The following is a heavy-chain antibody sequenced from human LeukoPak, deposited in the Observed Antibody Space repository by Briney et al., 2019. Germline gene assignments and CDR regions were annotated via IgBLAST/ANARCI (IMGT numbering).Heavy chain of an antibody. J-gene: IGHJ4*02. V-gene: IGHV3-33*01. CDR3: AREVLDSSGWYPTRYFDY. D-gene: IGHD6-19*01. CDR1: GFTFSSYG. Sequence: WGSLRLSCAASGFTFSSYGMHWVRQAPGKGLEWVAVIWYDGSNKYYADSVTGRFTISRDNSKNTLYLQMNSLRAEDTAVYYCAREVLDSSGWYPTRYFDYWGQGALGTVSS. CDR2: IWYDGSNK.